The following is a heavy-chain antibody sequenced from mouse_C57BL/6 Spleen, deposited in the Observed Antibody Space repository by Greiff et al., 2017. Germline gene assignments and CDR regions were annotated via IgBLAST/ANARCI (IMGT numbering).Heavy chain of an antibody. CDR2: IYPGDGDT. Sequence: VKLVESGAELVKPGASVKISCKASGYAFSSYWMNWVKQRPGKGLEWIGQIYPGDGDTNYNGKFKGKATLTADKSSSTAYMQLSSLTSEDSAVYFCARGDTLFITTVVYAMDYWGQGTSVTVSS. D-gene: IGHD1-1*01. CDR3: ARGDTLFITTVVYAMDY. CDR1: GYAFSSYW. V-gene: IGHV1-80*01. J-gene: IGHJ4*01.